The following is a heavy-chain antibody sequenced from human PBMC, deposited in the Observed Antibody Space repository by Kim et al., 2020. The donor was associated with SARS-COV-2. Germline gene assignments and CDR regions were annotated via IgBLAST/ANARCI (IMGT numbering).Heavy chain of an antibody. J-gene: IGHJ4*02. CDR2: IGGSGGVP. CDR3: AKFGSHFYDSSAYYFDN. CDR1: GFTFSSYT. D-gene: IGHD3-22*01. Sequence: GGSLRLSCATSGFTFSSYTMAWVRQAPGKGLEWVSTIGGSGGVPYYADSMKGRFTISRDNSKNTLYLQMNSLRVEDTAVYYCAKFGSHFYDSSAYYFDNWGQGTLVTVSS. V-gene: IGHV3-23*01.